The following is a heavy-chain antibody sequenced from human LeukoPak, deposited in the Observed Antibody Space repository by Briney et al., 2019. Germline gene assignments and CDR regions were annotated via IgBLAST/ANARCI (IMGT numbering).Heavy chain of an antibody. Sequence: PSETLSLTCTVSGGSISSYSWSWIRQPAGKGLEWIGRIYTSGSTNYHPSLKSRVTMSVDTSKTQFSLKLSSVTAADTAVYYCARSGGDRVEMPTIIDYWGQGTLVTVSS. CDR3: ARSGGDRVEMPTIIDY. J-gene: IGHJ4*02. D-gene: IGHD5-24*01. CDR2: IYTSGST. V-gene: IGHV4-4*07. CDR1: GGSISSYS.